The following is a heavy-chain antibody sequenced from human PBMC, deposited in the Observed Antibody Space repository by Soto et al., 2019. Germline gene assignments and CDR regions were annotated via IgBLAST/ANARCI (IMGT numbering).Heavy chain of an antibody. Sequence: QVQLVESGGGVVQPGRSLRLSCAASGFTFSSYAMNWVRQAPGKGLQWVAVISYDGSNKYYADSVKGRFTISRDNSKNTLYLQINSLRAEDTAVYYCARDPGGWYTDIWGQGTMVTVSS. D-gene: IGHD6-19*01. CDR3: ARDPGGWYTDI. CDR2: ISYDGSNK. CDR1: GFTFSSYA. V-gene: IGHV3-30-3*01. J-gene: IGHJ3*02.